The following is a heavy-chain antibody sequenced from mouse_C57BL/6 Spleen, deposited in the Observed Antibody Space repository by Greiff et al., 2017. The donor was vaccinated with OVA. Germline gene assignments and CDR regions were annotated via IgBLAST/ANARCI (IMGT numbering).Heavy chain of an antibody. V-gene: IGHV1-62-2*01. CDR3: ARHEDNGPYFDY. CDR2: FYPGSGSI. Sequence: QVHVKQSGAELVKPGASVKLSCKASGYTFTEYTIHWVKQRSGQGLEWIGWFYPGSGSIKYNEKFKDKATLTADKSSSTVYMELSRLTSEDSAVYFCARHEDNGPYFDYWGQGTTLTVSS. CDR1: GYTFTEYT. J-gene: IGHJ2*01.